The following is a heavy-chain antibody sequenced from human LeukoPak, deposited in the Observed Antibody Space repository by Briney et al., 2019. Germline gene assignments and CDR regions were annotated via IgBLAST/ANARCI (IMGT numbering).Heavy chain of an antibody. CDR3: ARDRTSVIAPNWFDP. J-gene: IGHJ5*02. CDR1: GLTFSSYS. CDR2: ISGNSNYI. V-gene: IGHV3-21*01. Sequence: GGSLRLSGAASGLTFSSYSMNWVRQAPGKGLEWVSSISGNSNYISYADSVKGRFSISRDNAEDSVYLQMNSLRPEDTAVYYCARDRTSVIAPNWFDPWGQGSLVTVSS. D-gene: IGHD4-23*01.